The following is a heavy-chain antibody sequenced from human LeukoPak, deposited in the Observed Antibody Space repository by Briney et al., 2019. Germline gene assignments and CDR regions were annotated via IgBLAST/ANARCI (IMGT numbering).Heavy chain of an antibody. V-gene: IGHV4-39*01. CDR3: ARSYGSGSYHFPDY. Sequence: SETLSLTCTVSGGSISSSSYYWGWIRQPPRKGVEWIGGIYYSGSTYYNPSLKSRVTISVDTSKNQFSLKLSSVTAADTAVYYCARSYGSGSYHFPDYWGQGTLVTVSS. CDR2: IYYSGST. D-gene: IGHD3-10*01. J-gene: IGHJ4*02. CDR1: GGSISSSSYY.